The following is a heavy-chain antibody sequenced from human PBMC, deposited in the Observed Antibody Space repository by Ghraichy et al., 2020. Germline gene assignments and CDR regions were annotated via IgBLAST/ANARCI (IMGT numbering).Heavy chain of an antibody. CDR3: AAWTVRGVIVGPTNYYYYGMDV. J-gene: IGHJ6*02. CDR2: ISGSSTYI. Sequence: GSLRLSCAASGFTFSSYNMNWVRQAPGKGLEWVSYISGSSTYIYYADSVKGRFTISRDNAKNSLYLQMNSLRAEDTAVYYCAAWTVRGVIVGPTNYYYYGMDVWGQGTTVTVSS. D-gene: IGHD3-10*01. V-gene: IGHV3-21*01. CDR1: GFTFSSYN.